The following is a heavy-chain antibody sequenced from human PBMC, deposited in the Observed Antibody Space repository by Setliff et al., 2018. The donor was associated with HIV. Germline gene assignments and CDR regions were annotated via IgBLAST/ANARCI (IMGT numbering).Heavy chain of an antibody. D-gene: IGHD2-15*01. CDR3: ARDCSGGTCHSGGGYDTFDF. J-gene: IGHJ3*01. CDR1: GFTFSTDW. CDR2: INRDGGEK. V-gene: IGHV3-7*05. Sequence: GGSLRLSCAASGFTFSTDWMNWVRQAPGKGLEWLANINRDGGEKYYVDSVKGRFTISRDNAKNSLYLQMNSLTADDTAVYYCARDCSGGTCHSGGGYDTFDFWGQGTMVTVSS.